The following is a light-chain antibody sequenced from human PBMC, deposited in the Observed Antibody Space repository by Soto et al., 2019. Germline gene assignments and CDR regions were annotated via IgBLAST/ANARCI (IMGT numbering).Light chain of an antibody. V-gene: IGKV3D-20*02. J-gene: IGKJ1*01. CDR2: DAS. CDR1: QSVSSSQ. CDR3: QQRSHWPT. Sequence: EIVLTQSPGTVSLSPGERATLSCRASQSVSSSQLAWYQHKPGQSPRLLIYDASNRATGIPARFSGSGSGTDFTLTISSLEPEDFAFYFCQQRSHWPTFGQGTKVDI.